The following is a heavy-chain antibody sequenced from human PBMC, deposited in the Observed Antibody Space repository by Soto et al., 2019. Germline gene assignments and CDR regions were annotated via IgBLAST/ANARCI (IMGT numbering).Heavy chain of an antibody. J-gene: IGHJ5*02. D-gene: IGHD5-12*01. CDR2: IWYDGSNK. CDR3: ARVGGSVATLHPGWFDP. Sequence: GGSLRLSCAASGFTFSSYGMHWVRQAPGKGLEWVAVIWYDGSNKYYADSVKGRFTISRDNSKNTLYLQMNSLRAEDTAVYYCARVGGSVATLHPGWFDPWGQGTLVTVSS. CDR1: GFTFSSYG. V-gene: IGHV3-33*01.